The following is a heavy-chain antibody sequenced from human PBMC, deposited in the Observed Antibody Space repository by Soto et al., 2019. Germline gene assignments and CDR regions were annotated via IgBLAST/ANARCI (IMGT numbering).Heavy chain of an antibody. CDR2: ISGSGGST. D-gene: IGHD3-22*01. CDR3: AKGDYYDSSGYYYAQYYFDY. V-gene: IGHV3-23*01. J-gene: IGHJ4*02. CDR1: GFTFSSYA. Sequence: PGGSLRLSCAASGFTFSSYAMSWVRQAPGKGLEWVSAISGSGGSTYYADSVKGRFTISRDNSKNTLYLQMNSLRAEDTAVYYCAKGDYYDSSGYYYAQYYFDYWGQGT.